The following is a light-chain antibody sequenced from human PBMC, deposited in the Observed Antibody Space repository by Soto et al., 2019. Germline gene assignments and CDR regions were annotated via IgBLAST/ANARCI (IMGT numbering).Light chain of an antibody. V-gene: IGKV3-20*01. CDR3: QQYGSSPQYT. CDR2: SAS. CDR1: QSVTSSY. J-gene: IGKJ2*01. Sequence: DIVMTQSPGTLSLSPGERATLSCRASQSVTSSYLAWYQQKPGQAPRLLIYSASSRATGIPDRFSGSGSGTDFTLTISRLEPEDFAVYYCQQYGSSPQYTFGQGTKLEIK.